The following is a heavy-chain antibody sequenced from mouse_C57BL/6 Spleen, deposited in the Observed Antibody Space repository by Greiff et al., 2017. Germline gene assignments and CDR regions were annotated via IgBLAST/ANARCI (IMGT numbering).Heavy chain of an antibody. CDR3: ARTTVEYYYAMDY. Sequence: VKLMESGAELVRPGASVKLSCKASGYTFTDYYINWVKQRPGQGLEWIARIYPGSGNTYYNEKFKGKATLTAEKSSSTAYMQLSSLTSEDSAVYFCARTTVEYYYAMDYWGQGTSVTVSS. D-gene: IGHD1-1*01. V-gene: IGHV1-76*01. J-gene: IGHJ4*01. CDR2: IYPGSGNT. CDR1: GYTFTDYY.